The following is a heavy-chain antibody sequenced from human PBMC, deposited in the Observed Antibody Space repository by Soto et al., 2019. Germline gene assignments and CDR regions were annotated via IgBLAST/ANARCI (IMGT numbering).Heavy chain of an antibody. V-gene: IGHV4-61*01. Sequence: SLTCTVSGGSVSSGSYYWSWIRQPPGKGLEWIGYIYYSGSTNYNPSLKSRVTISVDTSKNQFSLKLSSVTAADTAVYYCARGGYCGGDCYLGLDYWGQGTLVTVSS. CDR1: GGSVSSGSYY. CDR3: ARGGYCGGDCYLGLDY. J-gene: IGHJ4*02. CDR2: IYYSGST. D-gene: IGHD2-21*02.